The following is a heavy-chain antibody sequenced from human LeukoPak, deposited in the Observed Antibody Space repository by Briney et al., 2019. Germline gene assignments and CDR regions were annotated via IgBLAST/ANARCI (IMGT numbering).Heavy chain of an antibody. CDR1: SYTFTGYY. CDR2: INPNSGGT. Sequence: ASVKVSCKASSYTFTGYYMHWVRQAPGQGLEWMGWINPNSGGTNYAQKFQGRVTMTRDTSISTAYMELSRLRSDDTAVYYCARDPTVTHYLDYWGQGTLVTVSS. CDR3: ARDPTVTHYLDY. V-gene: IGHV1-2*02. J-gene: IGHJ4*02. D-gene: IGHD4-11*01.